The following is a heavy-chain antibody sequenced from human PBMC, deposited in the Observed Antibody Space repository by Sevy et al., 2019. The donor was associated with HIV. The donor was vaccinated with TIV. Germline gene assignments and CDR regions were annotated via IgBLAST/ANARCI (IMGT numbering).Heavy chain of an antibody. CDR1: GFTFSTYA. D-gene: IGHD6-6*01. CDR2: VSGNGGDT. V-gene: IGHV3-23*01. Sequence: GGSLRLSCAASGFTFSTYAMSWVRQAPGKGLEWVSAVSGNGGDTYSADSVKGRFTISRDNSKTTLDLQMNSLRADDTAVYYCAKDGGAARPVYFDDWAQGTLVTVSS. CDR3: AKDGGAARPVYFDD. J-gene: IGHJ4*02.